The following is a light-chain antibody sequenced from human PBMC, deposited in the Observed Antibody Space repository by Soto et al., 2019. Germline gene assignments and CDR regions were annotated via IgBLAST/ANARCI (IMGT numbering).Light chain of an antibody. CDR1: QNINNW. Sequence: DIQMTQSPSNLSASARDRVTITCRASQNINNWLAWYQQKPGKAPNLLIYDASSLESGVPSRFSGSGYGTEFPLTISSLQPDDVATYYCQQYSTYSFTFGPGTKVDF. CDR2: DAS. V-gene: IGKV1-5*01. J-gene: IGKJ3*01. CDR3: QQYSTYSFT.